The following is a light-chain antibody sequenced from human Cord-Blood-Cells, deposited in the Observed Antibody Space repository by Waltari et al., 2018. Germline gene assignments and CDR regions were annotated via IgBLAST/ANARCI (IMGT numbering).Light chain of an antibody. J-gene: IGKJ1*01. Sequence: EIVLTQSPGTLSLSPAARATLSCRASQSVTRIHLSWYQQKPGQASRLLTYGASSRATVIPDRFIGRGSGKDFTLTISRLEPEDFAVYYCQQYGSSPWRFGQVTKVEIK. CDR3: QQYGSSPWR. CDR1: QSVTRIH. V-gene: IGKV3-20*01. CDR2: GAS.